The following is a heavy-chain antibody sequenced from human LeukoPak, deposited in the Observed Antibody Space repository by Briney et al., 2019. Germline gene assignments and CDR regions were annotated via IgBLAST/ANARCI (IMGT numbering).Heavy chain of an antibody. CDR3: ARGRGYCSGGSCYRGYYYYMDV. V-gene: IGHV4-34*01. CDR1: GGSFSGYY. Sequence: SETLSLTCAVYGGSFSGYYWSWIRRPPGKGLEWIGEIIHNGSTNYNPSLKSRVTISVDTSKNQFSLKLSSVTAADTAVYYCARGRGYCSGGSCYRGYYYYMDVWGKGTTVTVSS. J-gene: IGHJ6*03. D-gene: IGHD2-15*01. CDR2: IIHNGST.